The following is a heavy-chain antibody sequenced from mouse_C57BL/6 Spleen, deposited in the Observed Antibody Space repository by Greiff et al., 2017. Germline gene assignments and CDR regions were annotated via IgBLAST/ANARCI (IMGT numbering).Heavy chain of an antibody. V-gene: IGHV5-6*01. CDR1: GFTFSSYG. D-gene: IGHD1-1*01. J-gene: IGHJ2*01. CDR2: ISSGGSYT. CDR3: ARQGTTVVAPFDY. Sequence: EVKLMESGGDLVKPGGSLKLSCAASGFTFSSYGMSWVRQTPDQRLEWVATISSGGSYTYYPDSVKGRFTISRDNAKNTLYLQMSSLKSEDTAMYYCARQGTTVVAPFDYWGQGTTLTVSS.